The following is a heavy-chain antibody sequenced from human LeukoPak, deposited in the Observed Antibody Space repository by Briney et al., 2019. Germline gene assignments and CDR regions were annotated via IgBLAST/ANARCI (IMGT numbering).Heavy chain of an antibody. Sequence: ASVKVSCKASGYTFTSYAMNWVRQAPGQGLEWMGWINTNTGNPTYAQGFTGRFVFSLDTSVSTAYLQISSLKAEDTAVYYCARPEDSSSWYGPWDYYYGMDVWGQGTTVTVSS. CDR2: INTNTGNP. D-gene: IGHD6-13*01. CDR3: ARPEDSSSWYGPWDYYYGMDV. V-gene: IGHV7-4-1*02. CDR1: GYTFTSYA. J-gene: IGHJ6*02.